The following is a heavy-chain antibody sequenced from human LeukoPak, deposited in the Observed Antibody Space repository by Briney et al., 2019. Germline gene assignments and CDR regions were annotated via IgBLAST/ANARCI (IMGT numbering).Heavy chain of an antibody. Sequence: ASVKVSCKASGYTFTSYDINWVRQATGQGLEWMGWMNPNSGNTGYAQKFQGRVTMTRNTSISTAYMELSSLRSEYTAVYYCARVGGSSWLLYYYYGMDVWGQGTTVTVSS. CDR3: ARVGGSSWLLYYYYGMDV. D-gene: IGHD6-13*01. J-gene: IGHJ6*02. V-gene: IGHV1-8*01. CDR2: MNPNSGNT. CDR1: GYTFTSYD.